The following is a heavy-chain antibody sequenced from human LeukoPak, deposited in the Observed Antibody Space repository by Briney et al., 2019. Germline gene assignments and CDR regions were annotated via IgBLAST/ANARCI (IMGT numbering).Heavy chain of an antibody. D-gene: IGHD6-13*01. CDR1: GYTFTSYD. Sequence: GASVKVSCKASGYTFTSYDINWVRQATGQGLEWMGWMNPNSGNTGYAQKFQGRVTMTRNTSISTAYMELSSLRSEDTAVYYCARGPSPFRNAAAVNHYYYGMDVWGQGTTVTVSS. CDR2: MNPNSGNT. J-gene: IGHJ6*02. V-gene: IGHV1-8*01. CDR3: ARGPSPFRNAAAVNHYYYGMDV.